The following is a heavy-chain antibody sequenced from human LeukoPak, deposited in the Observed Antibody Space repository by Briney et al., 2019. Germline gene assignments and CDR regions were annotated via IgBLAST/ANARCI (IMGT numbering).Heavy chain of an antibody. CDR1: GGSISSSSYY. CDR3: ASTVTTFYYYYMDV. Sequence: SETLSLTCTVSGGSISSSSYYWGWIRQPPGKGLEWIGSINYSGSTYYNPSLKSRVTISVDTSKNQFSLKLSSVTAADTAVYYCASTVTTFYYYYMDVWGKGTTVTVSS. V-gene: IGHV4-39*07. CDR2: INYSGST. D-gene: IGHD4-11*01. J-gene: IGHJ6*03.